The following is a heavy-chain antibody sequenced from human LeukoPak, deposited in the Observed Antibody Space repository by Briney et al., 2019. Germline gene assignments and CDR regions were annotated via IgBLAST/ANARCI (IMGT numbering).Heavy chain of an antibody. D-gene: IGHD6-19*01. J-gene: IGHJ4*02. CDR3: ARGDSSGWQAADY. V-gene: IGHV3-48*02. CDR1: VFTFSSYS. CDR2: ISSSSSTI. Sequence: GGSLRLSCAACVFTFSSYSMNWVRQAPGKGLEWVSYISSSSSTIYYADSVKGRFTISRDNAKNSLYLQMNSLRDEGTAVYYCARGDSSGWQAADYWGQGTLVTVSS.